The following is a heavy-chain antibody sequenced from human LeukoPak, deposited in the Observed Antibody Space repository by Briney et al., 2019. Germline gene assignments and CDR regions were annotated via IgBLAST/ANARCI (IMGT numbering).Heavy chain of an antibody. Sequence: QPGGSLRLSCAASGFTLSSYAMSWVRQAPGKGLEWVSDISGRGDSTYYADSVKGRFTISRDKSKNTVYLQMNSLRAEDTGVYYCAILGYCSGGSCYHAXYFDYWGQXTXVTV. CDR1: GFTLSSYA. D-gene: IGHD2-15*01. CDR3: AILGYCSGGSCYHAXYFDY. CDR2: ISGRGDST. J-gene: IGHJ4*02. V-gene: IGHV3-23*01.